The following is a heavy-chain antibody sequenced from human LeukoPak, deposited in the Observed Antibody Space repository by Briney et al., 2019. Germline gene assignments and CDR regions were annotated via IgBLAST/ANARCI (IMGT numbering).Heavy chain of an antibody. CDR3: ARSGYSGYDLTSDYYYYYGMDV. D-gene: IGHD5-12*01. J-gene: IGHJ6*02. CDR1: GYTFTGYY. V-gene: IGHV1-2*02. CDR2: INPNSGGT. Sequence: ASAKVSCKASGYTFTGYYMHWVRQAPGQGLEWMGWINPNSGGTNYAQKFQGRVTMTRDTSISTAYMELSRLRSDDTAVYYCARSGYSGYDLTSDYYYYYGMDVWGQGTTVTVSS.